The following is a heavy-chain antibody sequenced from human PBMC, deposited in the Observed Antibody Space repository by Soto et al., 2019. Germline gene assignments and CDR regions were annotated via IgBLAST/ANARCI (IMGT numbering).Heavy chain of an antibody. D-gene: IGHD2-2*03. CDR1: GFTFSSYS. V-gene: IGHV3-21*01. CDR2: ISSSSSNI. CDR3: SRVGIVTGNYLHVGNYYSMDV. J-gene: IGHJ6*02. Sequence: EVQLVESGGGLVKPGGSLRLSCAASGFTFSSYSMNWVRQAPGKGLEWVSSISSSSSNIYYADSVKGRFTISRDNNNNNMYLQLKNLIAEDKAVDYYSRVGIVTGNYLHVGNYYSMDVWGQGTTVTVSS.